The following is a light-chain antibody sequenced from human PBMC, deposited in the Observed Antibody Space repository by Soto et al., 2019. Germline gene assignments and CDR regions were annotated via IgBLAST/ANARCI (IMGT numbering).Light chain of an antibody. J-gene: IGKJ5*01. CDR2: GAS. Sequence: DIQVTQSPSSVSASVGDRVTITCRSSQDIAGYLAWYQHKPGRTPELLIHGASRLQSGVPSRFSGRGSGAEYTLTISSLQPEDFATYFCQHSYSNFPITFGQGTRLEIK. CDR3: QHSYSNFPIT. CDR1: QDIAGY. V-gene: IGKV1-12*01.